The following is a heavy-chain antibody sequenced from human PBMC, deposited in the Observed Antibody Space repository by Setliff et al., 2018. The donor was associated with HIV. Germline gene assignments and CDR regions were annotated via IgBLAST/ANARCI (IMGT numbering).Heavy chain of an antibody. CDR1: GFSFSDYE. D-gene: IGHD5-12*01. Sequence: PGGSLRLSCEASGFSFSDYEMNWVRQAPGRGLEWISYINNNDTTMYYADSVKGRFTISRDNAQNSLFLQMHSLSAEDTGVYYCVRDDISGQWLLDYWGQGALVTVSS. CDR2: INNNDTTM. CDR3: VRDDISGQWLLDY. V-gene: IGHV3-48*03. J-gene: IGHJ4*02.